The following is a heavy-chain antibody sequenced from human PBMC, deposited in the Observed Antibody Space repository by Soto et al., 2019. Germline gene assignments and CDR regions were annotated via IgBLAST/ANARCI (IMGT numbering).Heavy chain of an antibody. CDR1: GFPFGSFA. CDR2: ISGSGDST. Sequence: EVQLLESGGGLDNPGGPRKLPGQAFGFPFGSFALRWVRQAPGKGREWVSVISGSGDSTYYADSVKGRFTTSKDNSKNTLYLQMNSLRAEDTAVYYCARRGSGSYYDYWGQGTLVTVSS. D-gene: IGHD1-26*01. J-gene: IGHJ4*02. CDR3: ARRGSGSYYDY. V-gene: IGHV3-23*01.